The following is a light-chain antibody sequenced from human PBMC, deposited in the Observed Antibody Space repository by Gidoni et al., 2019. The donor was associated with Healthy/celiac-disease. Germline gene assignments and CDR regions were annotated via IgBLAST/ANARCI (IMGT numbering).Light chain of an antibody. V-gene: IGKV1-39*01. CDR2: AAS. Sequence: DIQMTQSPSSLSASVGDRVTITCRASQSISSYLNWYQQKPGKAPKLLIYAASSLQSGVPSRCSGSGSGTDFTLTSSSLQPEDFATYYCQQRYSTPRTFXQXTKVXIK. J-gene: IGKJ1*01. CDR1: QSISSY. CDR3: QQRYSTPRT.